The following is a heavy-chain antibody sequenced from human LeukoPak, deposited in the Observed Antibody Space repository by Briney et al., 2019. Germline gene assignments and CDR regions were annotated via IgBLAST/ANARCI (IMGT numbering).Heavy chain of an antibody. D-gene: IGHD2-8*01. V-gene: IGHV4-4*07. Sequence: SETLSLTCFVSSVPINVYYWSWIRQSAGKGLEWLGRFYFSGSSDYNPSLKSRVSMSIDTSQNHFYLRLTSVTAADTGVYFCAREVNEKHDAFDMWGQGTMVAVSS. CDR3: AREVNEKHDAFDM. CDR1: SVPINVYY. CDR2: FYFSGSS. J-gene: IGHJ3*02.